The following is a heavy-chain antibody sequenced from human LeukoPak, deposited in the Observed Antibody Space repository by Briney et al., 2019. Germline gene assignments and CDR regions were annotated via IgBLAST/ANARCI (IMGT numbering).Heavy chain of an antibody. J-gene: IGHJ4*02. CDR2: IYHSGST. Sequence: SETLSLTCAVSGYSISSGYYWGWIRQPPGRGLEWIGSIYHSGSTYYNPSLKSRVTISVDTSKNPFSLKLSSLTAADTAVYYCARRLGYCSSTSCHGLGSDYWGQGTLVTVSS. V-gene: IGHV4-38-2*01. CDR1: GYSISSGYY. D-gene: IGHD2-2*01. CDR3: ARRLGYCSSTSCHGLGSDY.